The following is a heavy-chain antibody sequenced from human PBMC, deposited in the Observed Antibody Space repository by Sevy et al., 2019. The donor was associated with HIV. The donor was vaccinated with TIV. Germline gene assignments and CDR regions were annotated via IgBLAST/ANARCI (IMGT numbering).Heavy chain of an antibody. CDR3: ARDTKGRQQLEYYFDY. J-gene: IGHJ4*02. D-gene: IGHD6-13*01. V-gene: IGHV3-30-3*01. CDR1: GFTFSSYA. CDR2: ISYDGSNK. Sequence: GGSLRLSCAASGFTFSSYAMHWVRQAPGKGLEWVAVISYDGSNKYYADSVKGRFTISSDNSKNTLYLQMNSLRAEDTAVYYCARDTKGRQQLEYYFDYWGQGTLVTVSS.